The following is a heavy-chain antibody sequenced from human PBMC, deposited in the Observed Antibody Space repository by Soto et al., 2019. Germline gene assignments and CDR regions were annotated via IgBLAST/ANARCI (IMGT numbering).Heavy chain of an antibody. CDR1: GDSISNSNW. Sequence: QVQLQESGPGLVKPSGTLSLTCAVSGDSISNSNWWSWVRQPPGKGLEWIGEIYHSGSSNYNPSLNSRVAISVDKSKHQFSLKLTSMTAADTAVYYCAANLSTVYFDYWGQGTLVTVSS. D-gene: IGHD4-17*01. CDR2: IYHSGSS. V-gene: IGHV4-4*02. J-gene: IGHJ4*02. CDR3: AANLSTVYFDY.